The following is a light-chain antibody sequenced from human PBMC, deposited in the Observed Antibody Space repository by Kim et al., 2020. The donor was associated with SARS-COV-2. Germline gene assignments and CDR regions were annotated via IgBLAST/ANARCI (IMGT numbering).Light chain of an antibody. J-gene: IGLJ2*01. V-gene: IGLV1-47*02. CDR2: SNN. CDR3: AAWDDSLSVVV. CDR1: SSNIGSNY. Sequence: GQRVTISCSGSSSNIGSNYVYWYQQLPGTAPKLLIYSNNQRPSGVPDRFSGSKSGTSASLAISGLRSEDEADYYCAAWDDSLSVVVFGGGTQLTVL.